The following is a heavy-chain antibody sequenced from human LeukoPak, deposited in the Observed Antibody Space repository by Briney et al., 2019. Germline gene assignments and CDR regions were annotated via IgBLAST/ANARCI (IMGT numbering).Heavy chain of an antibody. Sequence: GGSLGLSCAASGFTFSSYAMSWVRQAPGKGLEWVSAISGSGGSTYYADSVKGRFTISRDNSKNTLYLQMNSLRAEDTAVYYCATDHDFWSGYYFDYWGQGTLVTVSS. J-gene: IGHJ4*02. CDR2: ISGSGGST. CDR3: ATDHDFWSGYYFDY. D-gene: IGHD3-3*01. V-gene: IGHV3-23*01. CDR1: GFTFSSYA.